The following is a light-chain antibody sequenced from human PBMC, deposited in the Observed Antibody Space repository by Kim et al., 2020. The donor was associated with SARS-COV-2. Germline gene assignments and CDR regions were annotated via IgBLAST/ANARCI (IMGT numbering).Light chain of an antibody. J-gene: IGKJ2*01. CDR1: QSVSSSY. Sequence: LSPGERATLSCKASQSVSSSYLAWYQQKPGQAPRLLIYGASSRATGIPDRFSGSGSGTDFTLTISRLEPEDFAVYYCQQYGSSPKTFGQGTKLEI. CDR2: GAS. CDR3: QQYGSSPKT. V-gene: IGKV3-20*01.